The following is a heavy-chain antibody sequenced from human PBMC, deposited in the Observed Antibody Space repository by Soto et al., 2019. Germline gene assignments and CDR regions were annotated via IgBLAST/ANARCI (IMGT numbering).Heavy chain of an antibody. CDR1: GFTFSSYW. CDR3: ASDPEMTTPGY. CDR2: IKQDRSEK. V-gene: IGHV3-7*05. D-gene: IGHD4-17*01. J-gene: IGHJ4*02. Sequence: GGSLRLSCAASGFTFSSYWMSWVRQAPGKGLEWVANIKQDRSEKYYVDSVKGRFTISRDNAKNSLYLQMNRLSGEDTAVYYCASDPEMTTPGYWGQGTLVTVSS.